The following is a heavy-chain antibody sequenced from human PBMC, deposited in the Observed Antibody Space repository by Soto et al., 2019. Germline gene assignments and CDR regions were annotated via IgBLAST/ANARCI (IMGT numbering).Heavy chain of an antibody. D-gene: IGHD5-12*01. V-gene: IGHV4-59*08. Sequence: PSETLSLTCTVSGGSISSYYWSWIRQPPGKGLEWIGYIYYSGSTNYNPSLKSRVTTSVDTSKNQFSLKLSSVTAADTAVYYCARHSGYDWGILYWGQGTLVTVSS. CDR3: ARHSGYDWGILY. J-gene: IGHJ4*02. CDR1: GGSISSYY. CDR2: IYYSGST.